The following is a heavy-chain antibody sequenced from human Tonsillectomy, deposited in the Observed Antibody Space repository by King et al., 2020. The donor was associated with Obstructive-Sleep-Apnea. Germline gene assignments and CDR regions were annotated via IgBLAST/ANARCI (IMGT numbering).Heavy chain of an antibody. Sequence: QLQESGPGLVRPSETLSLTCTVSVGSISSYYWSWIRQPAGKGLEWIGRIYTSGSTNYNPSLKSRVTMSVDTSKNHFSLKVSSVTAADTAVYYCARDLESGSGSYFDYWGQGTLVTVSS. D-gene: IGHD3-10*01. CDR2: IYTSGST. CDR1: VGSISSYY. V-gene: IGHV4-4*07. CDR3: ARDLESGSGSYFDY. J-gene: IGHJ4*02.